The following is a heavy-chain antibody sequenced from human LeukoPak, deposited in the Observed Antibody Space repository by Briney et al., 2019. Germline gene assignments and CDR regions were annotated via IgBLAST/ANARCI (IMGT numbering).Heavy chain of an antibody. CDR2: ISYSGST. V-gene: IGHV4-61*05. CDR1: GGSISSSRYY. CDR3: ARQGYDILTGYIDAFDI. J-gene: IGHJ3*02. Sequence: ASETLSLTCTVSGGSISSSRYYWSWIRQPPGKGLEWIGYISYSGSTDYNPSLKSRVTISIDTSKNQFSLKLRSVTAADTAIYYCARQGYDILTGYIDAFDIWGQGTMVTVSS. D-gene: IGHD3-9*01.